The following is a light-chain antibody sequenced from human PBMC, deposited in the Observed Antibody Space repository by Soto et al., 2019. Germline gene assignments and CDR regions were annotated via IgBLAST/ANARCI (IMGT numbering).Light chain of an antibody. V-gene: IGKV1-9*01. CDR1: QGISSY. CDR2: AAS. J-gene: IGKJ2*01. Sequence: DIQLTQSPSFLSASVGDRVTITCRASQGISSYLAWYQQKPGKAPKLLIYAASTLQSGVPSRFSAVESGTEFILQISALKPEDFAPYYGKRLKIYPSTFGQGTKLEI. CDR3: KRLKIYPST.